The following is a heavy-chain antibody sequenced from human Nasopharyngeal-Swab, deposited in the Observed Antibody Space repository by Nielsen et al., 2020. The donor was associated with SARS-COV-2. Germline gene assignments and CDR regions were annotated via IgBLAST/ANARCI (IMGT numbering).Heavy chain of an antibody. J-gene: IGHJ3*02. CDR1: GFTFSSYG. Sequence: GGSLRLSCTVSGFTFSSYGMHWVRQAPGKGLEWVAVIWYDGSYKYYGDSVKGRFTISRDNSKNTLYLEMNNLRVEDTAVYYCARDRVGCLQLSPDAFDIWGQGTMVTVSS. V-gene: IGHV3-33*01. CDR2: IWYDGSYK. CDR3: ARDRVGCLQLSPDAFDI. D-gene: IGHD5-24*01.